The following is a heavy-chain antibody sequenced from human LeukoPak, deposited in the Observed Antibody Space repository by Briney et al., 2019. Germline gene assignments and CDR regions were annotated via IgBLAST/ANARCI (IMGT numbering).Heavy chain of an antibody. D-gene: IGHD1-26*01. J-gene: IGHJ3*02. V-gene: IGHV3-53*01. Sequence: GGSLRLSCAASGFTVRSNYMSSVRQAPGKGLEWVSIIYGGGSVFYADSVKGRFTISRDNSKNTLYLQMNSLRGEDTAVYYCARGGSYLSAFDIWGQGTMVTVSS. CDR2: IYGGGSV. CDR3: ARGGSYLSAFDI. CDR1: GFTVRSNY.